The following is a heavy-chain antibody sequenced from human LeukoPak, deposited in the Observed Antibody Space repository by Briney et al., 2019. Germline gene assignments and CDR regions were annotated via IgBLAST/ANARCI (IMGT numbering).Heavy chain of an antibody. V-gene: IGHV4-61*02. D-gene: IGHD1-26*01. CDR2: VYTSGST. CDR1: GGSITSGSYH. CDR3: ARELALVGAYYSDY. Sequence: TLSLTCAVSGGSITSGSYHWTWIRQPAGKGLEWIGRVYTSGSTNHNPYLKSRVTISVDTSKNQFSLNLRSVTAADTAVYYCARELALVGAYYSDYWGQGTLVTVSS. J-gene: IGHJ4*02.